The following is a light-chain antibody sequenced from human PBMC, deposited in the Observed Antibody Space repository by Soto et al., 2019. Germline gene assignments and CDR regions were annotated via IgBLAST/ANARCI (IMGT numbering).Light chain of an antibody. V-gene: IGLV3-21*01. CDR3: QVWEATGDQVG. CDR1: NVGSRS. J-gene: IGLJ2*01. Sequence: SYELTQPPSVSVAPGETARISCGGNNVGSRSVHWYQQKPGQATCDRPSGIPERFSGSNTGNTATLIISRVEAGDEADYYCQVWEATGDQVGFGGGTKLTVL.